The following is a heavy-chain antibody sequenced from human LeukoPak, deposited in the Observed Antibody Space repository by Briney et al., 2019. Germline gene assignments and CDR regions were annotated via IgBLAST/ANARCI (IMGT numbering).Heavy chain of an antibody. CDR1: GGTFSSYA. CDR2: IIPIFGTA. V-gene: IGHV1-69*01. D-gene: IGHD4-17*01. Sequence: SVKVSCKASGGTFSSYAISWVRQAPGQGLEWMGGIIPIFGTANYAQKFQGRVTITADESPSTAYMELSRLRSEDTAVYYCAGGPMTTTFDYWGQGTLVTVSS. CDR3: AGGPMTTTFDY. J-gene: IGHJ4*02.